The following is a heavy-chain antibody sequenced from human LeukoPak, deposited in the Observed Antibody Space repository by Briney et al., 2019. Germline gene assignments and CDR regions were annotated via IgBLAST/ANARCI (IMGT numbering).Heavy chain of an antibody. CDR3: AKGDVAVTAMNYFDY. D-gene: IGHD2-21*02. CDR1: GFTFSSYG. Sequence: GRSLRLSCAASGFTFSSYGMHWVRQAPGKGLEWVAVISYDGSNKYYADSVKGRFTISRDSSKNTLYLQMNSLRAEDTAVYYCAKGDVAVTAMNYFDYWGQGTLVTVSS. V-gene: IGHV3-30*18. J-gene: IGHJ4*02. CDR2: ISYDGSNK.